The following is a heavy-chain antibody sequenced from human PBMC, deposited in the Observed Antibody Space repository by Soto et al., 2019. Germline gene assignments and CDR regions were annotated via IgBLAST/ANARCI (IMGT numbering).Heavy chain of an antibody. CDR2: IIPIFGTA. V-gene: IGHV1-69*06. CDR3: AKEQGGVGASDY. J-gene: IGHJ4*02. Sequence: QVQLVQSGAEVKKPGSSVKVSCKASGGTFSSYAISWVRQAPGQGLEWRGGIIPIFGTANYAQKFQGRVTITADKSTSTAYMELRGLRSEDTAVYYGAKEQGGVGASDYWGQGTLVTVSS. CDR1: GGTFSSYA. D-gene: IGHD1-26*01.